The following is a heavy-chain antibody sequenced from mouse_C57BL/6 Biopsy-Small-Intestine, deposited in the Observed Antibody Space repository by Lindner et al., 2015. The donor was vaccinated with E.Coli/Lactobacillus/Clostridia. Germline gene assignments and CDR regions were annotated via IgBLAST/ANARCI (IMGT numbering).Heavy chain of an antibody. D-gene: IGHD1-1*01. Sequence: VQLQESGAELAKPRASVKVSCKTSGYTFTTYWMHWVKQRPGQGLEWIGYINPSSGNTKYNQKFKDKATLTADKSTSTAYMQLSSLTYEDSAVYYCARSGNYYRSTYDYWGQGTTLTVSS. J-gene: IGHJ2*01. CDR3: ARSGNYYRSTYDY. CDR2: INPSSGNT. V-gene: IGHV1-7*01. CDR1: GYTFTTYW.